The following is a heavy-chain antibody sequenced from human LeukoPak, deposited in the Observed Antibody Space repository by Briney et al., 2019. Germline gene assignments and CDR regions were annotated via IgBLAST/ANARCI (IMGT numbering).Heavy chain of an antibody. CDR1: GFTISSYA. J-gene: IGHJ6*03. V-gene: IGHV3-23*01. CDR3: AKGGRIAARPGYYYYMDV. Sequence: GGSLRLSCAASGFTISSYAMSWVRQAPGKGLEWVSAISGSGGSTYYADSVKGRFTISRDNSKNTLYLQMNSLRAEDTAVYYCAKGGRIAARPGYYYYMDVWGKGTTVTVSS. CDR2: ISGSGGST. D-gene: IGHD6-6*01.